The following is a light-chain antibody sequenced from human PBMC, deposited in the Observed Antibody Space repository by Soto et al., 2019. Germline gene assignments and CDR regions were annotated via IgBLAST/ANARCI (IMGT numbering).Light chain of an antibody. CDR2: AAS. V-gene: IGKV1-39*01. CDR3: QQSYSTPLT. Sequence: DIQMTQSPSSLSASVGDRVTITCRASQSISSYLNWYQQKPGKAPKLLIYAASSLQSGVPSRFSGSGSGTDFTLTISRLQPEDFATYYCQQSYSTPLTFGGGIKVEIK. J-gene: IGKJ4*01. CDR1: QSISSY.